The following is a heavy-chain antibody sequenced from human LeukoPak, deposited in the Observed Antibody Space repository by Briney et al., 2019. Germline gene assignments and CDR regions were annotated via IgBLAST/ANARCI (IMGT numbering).Heavy chain of an antibody. V-gene: IGHV4-30-4*01. CDR3: ARDIADYTEGFGAFDI. Sequence: PSETLSLTCTVSGGSISSGDYYWSWIRQPPGKGLEWIGYIYYSGSTYYNPSLKSRVTMSVDTSKNQFSLKLRSVTAADTAVYYCARDIADYTEGFGAFDIWGQGTMVTVSS. CDR2: IYYSGST. J-gene: IGHJ3*02. D-gene: IGHD3-3*01. CDR1: GGSISSGDYY.